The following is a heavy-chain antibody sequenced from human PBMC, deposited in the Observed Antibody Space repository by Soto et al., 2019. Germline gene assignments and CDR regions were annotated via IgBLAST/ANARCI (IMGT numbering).Heavy chain of an antibody. J-gene: IGHJ4*02. CDR1: GYTFTSYG. V-gene: IGHV1-18*01. D-gene: IGHD3-10*01. CDR3: ARDLGGFGLEGGPADY. Sequence: QVQLVQSGAEVKKPGASVKVSCKASGYTFTSYGISWVRQAPGQGLEWMGWISAYNGNTNYAQKLQGRVTMTTDTSPSTAYMELRSRRSDDTAVYYCARDLGGFGLEGGPADYWGQGILVTVSS. CDR2: ISAYNGNT.